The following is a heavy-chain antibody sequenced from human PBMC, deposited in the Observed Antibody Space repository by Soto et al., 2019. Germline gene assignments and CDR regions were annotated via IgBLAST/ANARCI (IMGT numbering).Heavy chain of an antibody. V-gene: IGHV3-23*01. Sequence: PGGSLRLSCAASGFTFSSYAMSWVRQAPGKGLEWVSAISGSGGSTYYADSVKGRFTISRDNSKNTLYLQMNSLRAEDTAVYYCAKGQGIWFGELSPYYYGMDVWGQGTTVTV. CDR3: AKGQGIWFGELSPYYYGMDV. CDR2: ISGSGGST. D-gene: IGHD3-10*01. J-gene: IGHJ6*02. CDR1: GFTFSSYA.